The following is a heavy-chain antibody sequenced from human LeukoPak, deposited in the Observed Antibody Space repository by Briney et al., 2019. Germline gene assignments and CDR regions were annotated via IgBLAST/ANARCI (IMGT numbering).Heavy chain of an antibody. CDR3: ARDSWGYCSSTRCYGSFDY. CDR1: GYSISSGYY. J-gene: IGHJ4*02. V-gene: IGHV4-38-2*02. D-gene: IGHD2-2*01. Sequence: SETLSLTCAVSGYSISSGYYWGWIRQPPGKGLEWIGSIYHSGSTYYNPSLESRVTISVDTSKNQFSLKLSSVTAADTAVYYCARDSWGYCSSTRCYGSFDYWGQGTLVTVSS. CDR2: IYHSGST.